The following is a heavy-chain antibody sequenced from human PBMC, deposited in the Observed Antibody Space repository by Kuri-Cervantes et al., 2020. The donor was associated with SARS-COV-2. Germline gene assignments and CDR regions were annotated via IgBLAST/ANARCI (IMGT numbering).Heavy chain of an antibody. J-gene: IGHJ6*02. CDR1: GGSISSYY. V-gene: IGHV4-34*01. Sequence: SETLSLTCTVSGGSISSYYWSWIRRPPGKGLEWIGEINHSGSTNYSPSLKSRVTIPVDTSKNQFSLKLSSVTAADTAVYYCARGQIVVVTAILGDSGMDAWGQGTTVTVSS. CDR2: INHSGST. CDR3: ARGQIVVVTAILGDSGMDA. D-gene: IGHD2-21*02.